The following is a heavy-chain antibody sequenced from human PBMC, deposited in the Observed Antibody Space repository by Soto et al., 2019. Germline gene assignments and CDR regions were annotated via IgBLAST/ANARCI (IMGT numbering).Heavy chain of an antibody. CDR3: ARPDSSSSGMDV. J-gene: IGHJ6*02. V-gene: IGHV5-10-1*01. Sequence: RGEALKISCEGSGYSFTSYWISLVRQLPGKGREWMGRIDPSDSYTNYSPSFQGHVTISADKTISTAYLRWSSLKASDTAMYYCARPDSSSSGMDVWGQGTTVTVSS. D-gene: IGHD6-6*01. CDR1: GYSFTSYW. CDR2: IDPSDSYT.